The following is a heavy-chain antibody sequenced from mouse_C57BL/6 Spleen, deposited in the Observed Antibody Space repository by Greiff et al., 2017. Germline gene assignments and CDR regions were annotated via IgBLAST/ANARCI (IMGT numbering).Heavy chain of an antibody. V-gene: IGHV5-17*01. CDR2: ISSGSSTI. CDR1: GFTFSDYG. D-gene: IGHD1-1*01. CDR3: ARLLPSWMAMDY. J-gene: IGHJ4*01. Sequence: EVHLVESGGGLVKPGGSLKLSCAASGFTFSDYGMHWVRQAPEKGLEWVAYISSGSSTIYYADTVKGRFTISRDNAKNTLFLQMTSLRSEDTAMYYCARLLPSWMAMDYWGQGTSVTVSS.